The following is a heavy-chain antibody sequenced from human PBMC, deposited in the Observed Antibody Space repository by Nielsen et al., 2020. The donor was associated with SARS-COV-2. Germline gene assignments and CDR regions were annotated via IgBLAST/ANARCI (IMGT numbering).Heavy chain of an antibody. CDR3: ASGLNSGSYSAPGY. D-gene: IGHD1-26*01. CDR1: GFTFSSYW. V-gene: IGHV3-74*01. J-gene: IGHJ4*02. CDR2: INSDGSST. Sequence: WGSLSLSSAASGFTFSSYWMNWDRQAPGKGLVWVSRINSDGSSTSYADSVKGRFTISRDNAKNSLSLQMNSLRAEDTALYHCASGLNSGSYSAPGYWGQGTLVTVSS.